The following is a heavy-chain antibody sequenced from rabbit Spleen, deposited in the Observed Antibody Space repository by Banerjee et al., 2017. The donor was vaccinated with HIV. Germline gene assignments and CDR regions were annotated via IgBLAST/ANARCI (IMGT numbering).Heavy chain of an antibody. D-gene: IGHD6-1*01. CDR3: VREAGYGGYGDGNL. V-gene: IGHV1S40*01. CDR2: IAIGSVRT. CDR1: GFSFSSGYY. Sequence: VESGGGLVKPGASLTLTCKASGFSFSSGYYMCWVRQAPGKGLEWIGCIAIGSVRTYYASWAKGRFTISKTSSTTVTLQVTSLTDADTATYFCVREAGYGGYGDGNLWGQGTLVTVS. J-gene: IGHJ4*01.